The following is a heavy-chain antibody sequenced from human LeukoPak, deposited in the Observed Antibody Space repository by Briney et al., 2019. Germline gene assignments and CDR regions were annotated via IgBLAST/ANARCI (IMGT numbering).Heavy chain of an antibody. J-gene: IGHJ4*02. CDR3: ARQLSYYYDSSGYYGYYFDY. V-gene: IGHV4-59*08. D-gene: IGHD3-22*01. CDR1: GGSISSYY. CDR2: IYYSGST. Sequence: SETLSLTCTVSGGSISSYYWSWIRQPPGKGLEWIGYIYYSGSTNYNPSLKRRVTISVDTSKNQFSLKLSSVTAADTAVYYCARQLSYYYDSSGYYGYYFDYWGQGTLVTVSS.